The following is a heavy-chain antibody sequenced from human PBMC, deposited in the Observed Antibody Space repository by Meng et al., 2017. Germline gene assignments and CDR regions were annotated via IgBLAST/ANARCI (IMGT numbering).Heavy chain of an antibody. CDR3: HSGWYQAGDDY. CDR1: GGTFSSYA. V-gene: IGHV1-69*06. D-gene: IGHD6-19*01. Sequence: QVQLVQVGAGGKKPGSSVKVSCKASGGTFSSYAISWVRQAPGQGLEWMGGIIPIFGTANYAQKFQGRVTITADKSTSTAYMELSSLRSEDTAVYYCHSGWYQAGDDYWGQGTLVTVSS. J-gene: IGHJ4*02. CDR2: IIPIFGTA.